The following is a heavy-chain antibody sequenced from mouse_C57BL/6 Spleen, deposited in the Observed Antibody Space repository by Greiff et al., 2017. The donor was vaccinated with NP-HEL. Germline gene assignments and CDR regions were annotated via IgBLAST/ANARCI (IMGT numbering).Heavy chain of an antibody. D-gene: IGHD1-2*01. CDR1: GYTFTSYW. V-gene: IGHV1-69*01. J-gene: IGHJ2*01. Sequence: VQLQQPGAELVMPGASVKLSCKASGYTFTSYWMHWVKQRPGQGLEWIGEIDPSASYTNYNQKFKGKSTLTVDKSSSTAYMQLSSLTSEDSAVYYCASYGQYYFDYWGQGTTLTVSS. CDR3: ASYGQYYFDY. CDR2: IDPSASYT.